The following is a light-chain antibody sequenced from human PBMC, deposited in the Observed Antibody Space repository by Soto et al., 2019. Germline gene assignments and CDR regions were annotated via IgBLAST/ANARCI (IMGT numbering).Light chain of an antibody. CDR2: AAS. V-gene: IGKV1-9*01. CDR3: QQHNSFPRS. J-gene: IGKJ2*01. CDR1: QGISRF. Sequence: DIQLTQSPSFLSASVGDRVTIACRASQGISRFLFWYQQKPGKAPKVLIYAASTLQSGVPSRFSGSGSGTEFTLTISSLQPEDYATYYCQQHNSFPRSFGQGTKLEIK.